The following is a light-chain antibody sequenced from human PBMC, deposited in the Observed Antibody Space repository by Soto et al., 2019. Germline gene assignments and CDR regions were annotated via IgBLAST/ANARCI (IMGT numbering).Light chain of an antibody. V-gene: IGKV3-11*01. CDR2: DAS. CDR3: QQRNNWPPFT. CDR1: QNVKKY. Sequence: EIVLTQSPATLSLSPGERATLSCRASQNVKKYLAWYQQKPGQAPRLLIYDASNRATGIPARFSGSGSGTDFTLTISSLEPEDFAVYYCQQRNNWPPFTFGPGTKVDIK. J-gene: IGKJ3*01.